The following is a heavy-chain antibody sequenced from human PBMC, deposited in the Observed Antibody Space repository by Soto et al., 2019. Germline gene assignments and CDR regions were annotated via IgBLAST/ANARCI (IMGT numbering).Heavy chain of an antibody. CDR1: GGSISSDY. CDR3: ARRYGPSFDY. CDR2: IYYSGST. D-gene: IGHD4-17*01. J-gene: IGHJ4*02. Sequence: SETLSLTCTVSGGSISSDYWSWIRQPPGKGLEWIAYIYYSGSTNYNPSLKSRVAISGDTSKNQFSLKLSSVTPADTAVYYCARRYGPSFDYWGQGTLVTVSS. V-gene: IGHV4-59*01.